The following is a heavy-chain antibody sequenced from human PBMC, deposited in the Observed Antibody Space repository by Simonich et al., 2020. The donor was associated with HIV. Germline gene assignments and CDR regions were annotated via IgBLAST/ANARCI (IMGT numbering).Heavy chain of an antibody. CDR3: ARHLGLAGSNWFDA. D-gene: IGHD6-19*01. Sequence: QVQLQQWGAGLLKPSETLSLTCAVYGVSFSDYYWSWIRQSPGQGLEWIGEINHSGNTNYNPSRKGRVTMSVDTSKNQFSLKLNSVTAADTAVYYCARHLGLAGSNWFDAWGQGTLVTVFS. CDR1: GVSFSDYY. CDR2: INHSGNT. J-gene: IGHJ5*02. V-gene: IGHV4-34*01.